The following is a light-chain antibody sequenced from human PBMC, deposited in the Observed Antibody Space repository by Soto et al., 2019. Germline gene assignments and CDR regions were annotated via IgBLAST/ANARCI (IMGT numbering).Light chain of an antibody. CDR2: GAS. Sequence: EIVSTRCPATLSVSPGARATLSVRASQSVSSSYLAWYQQKPGQAPRLLIYGASSRATGIPDRFSGSGSGTDFTLTISRLEPEDFAVYYCQQYGSSVTFGQGTRLEI. CDR3: QQYGSSVT. J-gene: IGKJ5*01. V-gene: IGKV3-20*01. CDR1: QSVSSSY.